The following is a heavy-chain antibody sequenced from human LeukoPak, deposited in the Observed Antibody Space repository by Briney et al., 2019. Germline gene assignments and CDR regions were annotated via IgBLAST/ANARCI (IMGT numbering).Heavy chain of an antibody. D-gene: IGHD3-22*01. CDR2: IYYSGST. J-gene: IGHJ3*02. Sequence: SETLSLTCTVSGGSISSSSYYWGWIRQPPGKGLEWIGSIYYSGSTYYNPSLKSRVTISVDTSKNQFSLKLSSVTAADTAVYYCALGYYDSSGYRSTSDAFDIWGQGTMVTVSS. V-gene: IGHV4-39*07. CDR3: ALGYYDSSGYRSTSDAFDI. CDR1: GGSISSSSYY.